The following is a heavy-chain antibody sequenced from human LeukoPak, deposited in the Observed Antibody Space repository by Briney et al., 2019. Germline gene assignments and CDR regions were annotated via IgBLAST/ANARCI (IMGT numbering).Heavy chain of an antibody. J-gene: IGHJ4*02. CDR3: AKTSSGYSHFDY. D-gene: IGHD3-22*01. Sequence: SETLSLTCTVSGGSISSSNWWSWVRQPPGKGLEWIGEIYHSGSTNYNPSLKSRVTISVDKSKNQFSLKLSSVTAADTAVYYCAKTSSGYSHFDYWGQGTLVTVSS. CDR1: GGSISSSNW. V-gene: IGHV4-4*02. CDR2: IYHSGST.